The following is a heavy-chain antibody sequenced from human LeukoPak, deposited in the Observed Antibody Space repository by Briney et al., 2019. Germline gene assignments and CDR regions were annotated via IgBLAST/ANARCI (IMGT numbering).Heavy chain of an antibody. D-gene: IGHD1-14*01. J-gene: IGHJ3*02. CDR3: ATPPSNADAFDI. CDR2: INPSGGST. CDR1: GYTFTSYY. Sequence: ASVKGSCKASGYTFTSYYMHWVRQATGQRLEWMGIINPSGGSTSYAQKFQGRVTITADTSTDTAYMELSSLRSEDTAVYYCATPPSNADAFDIWGQGTMVTVSS. V-gene: IGHV1-46*01.